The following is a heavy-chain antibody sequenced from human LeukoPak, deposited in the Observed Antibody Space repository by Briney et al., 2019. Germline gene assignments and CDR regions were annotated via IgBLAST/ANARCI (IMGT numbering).Heavy chain of an antibody. CDR1: GGSFSGYY. Sequence: SETLSLTCAVYGGSFSGYYWSWIRQPPGKGLEWIGEINHSGSTNYNPSLKSRVTTSVDTSKNQFSLKLSSVTAADTAVYYCARRYGSGSYYYYYGMDVWGKGTTVTVSS. CDR2: INHSGST. V-gene: IGHV4-34*01. D-gene: IGHD3-10*01. CDR3: ARRYGSGSYYYYYGMDV. J-gene: IGHJ6*04.